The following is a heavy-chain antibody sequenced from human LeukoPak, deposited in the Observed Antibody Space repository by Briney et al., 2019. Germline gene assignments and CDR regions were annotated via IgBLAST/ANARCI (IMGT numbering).Heavy chain of an antibody. Sequence: QPGGSLRLSCAASGFTFDDYAMHWVRQAPGKGLEWVSGISWNSGSINYADSVKGRFTISRDNAKNSLYLQMNSLRAEDTALYYCAKDMGGSSSYFDYWGQGTLVTVSS. D-gene: IGHD6-6*01. CDR3: AKDMGGSSSYFDY. CDR2: ISWNSGSI. J-gene: IGHJ4*02. V-gene: IGHV3-9*01. CDR1: GFTFDDYA.